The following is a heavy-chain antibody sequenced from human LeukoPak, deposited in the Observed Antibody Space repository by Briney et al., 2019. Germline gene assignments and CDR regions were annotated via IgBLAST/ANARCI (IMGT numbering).Heavy chain of an antibody. D-gene: IGHD2-2*01. V-gene: IGHV4-59*08. CDR1: GGSISNNY. J-gene: IGHJ5*02. CDR2: IFYNGDT. CDR3: ARLPPASYWLDP. Sequence: PSETLSLTCTVSGGSISNNYWSWIRQPPGKGVEWIGYIFYNGDTNYNPSLKSRVTMSVDTSKNQFSLRLTSVTAADTAVYYCARLPPASYWLDPWGQGTLVTVSS.